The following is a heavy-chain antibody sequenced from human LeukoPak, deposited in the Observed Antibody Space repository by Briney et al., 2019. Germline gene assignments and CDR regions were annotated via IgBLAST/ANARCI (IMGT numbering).Heavy chain of an antibody. CDR3: ARAAAGIDY. Sequence: PGGSLRLSCAASGFTFSNSWMHWVCQVPGKGLVWVSHINNDGSTTDYADSVKGRFTISRDSAKNTLYLQMNSLRAEDAAVYYCARAAAGIDYWGQGSLVTVSS. D-gene: IGHD6-13*01. CDR2: INNDGSTT. J-gene: IGHJ4*02. CDR1: GFTFSNSW. V-gene: IGHV3-74*01.